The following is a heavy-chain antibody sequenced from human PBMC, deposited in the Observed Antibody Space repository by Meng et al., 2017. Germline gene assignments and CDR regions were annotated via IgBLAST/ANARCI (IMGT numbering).Heavy chain of an antibody. V-gene: IGHV1-18*01. D-gene: IGHD2-8*01. Sequence: VPLVRAGTELKKPGASVKVSWKASGHPLSSNGIRWVRQAPGQGLEWMGWISAYNGNTNYAQKLQGRVTMTTDTSTSTAYMELRSLRSDNTAVYYCAREGRFSSIRMGGHWWFDPWGQGTLVTVSS. CDR2: ISAYNGNT. CDR1: GHPLSSNG. CDR3: AREGRFSSIRMGGHWWFDP. J-gene: IGHJ5*02.